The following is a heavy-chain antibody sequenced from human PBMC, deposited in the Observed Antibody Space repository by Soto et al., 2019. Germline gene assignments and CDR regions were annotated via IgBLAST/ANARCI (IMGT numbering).Heavy chain of an antibody. J-gene: IGHJ4*02. CDR1: GFIFSNYG. V-gene: IGHV3-30*18. CDR2: ISHDGSSK. Sequence: QVQVVESGGGVVQPGRSLRLSCAASGFIFSNYGMHWVRQAPGKWLEWVAVISHDGSSKYYEDSVKGRFTISRNNSKNTLYLEMNSLRAEDTAVYSCGKGDTEMGLGNFDYWGQGTLVTVSA. D-gene: IGHD5-18*01. CDR3: GKGDTEMGLGNFDY.